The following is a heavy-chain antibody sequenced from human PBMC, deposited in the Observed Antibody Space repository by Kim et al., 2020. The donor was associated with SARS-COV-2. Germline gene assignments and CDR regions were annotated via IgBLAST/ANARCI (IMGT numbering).Heavy chain of an antibody. J-gene: IGHJ4*02. CDR1: GFTFSSYG. V-gene: IGHV3-33*01. CDR3: ARDHIAAADRWAYYFDY. CDR2: IWYDGSNK. D-gene: IGHD6-13*01. Sequence: GGSLRLSCAASGFTFSSYGMHWVRQAPGKGLEWVAVIWYDGSNKYYADSVKGRFTISRDNSKNTLYLQMNSLRAEDTAVYYCARDHIAAADRWAYYFDYWGQGTLVTVSS.